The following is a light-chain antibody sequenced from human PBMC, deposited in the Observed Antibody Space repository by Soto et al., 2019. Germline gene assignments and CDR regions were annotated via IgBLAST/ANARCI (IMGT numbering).Light chain of an antibody. V-gene: IGKV2-28*01. Sequence: DIVLTQSPLSLPFTPGEPASISCRSSQSVLSSNGKKYLDWYLKKPGQSPQVXIYLGSNRASGVPERLRGSGSGTDFTMKISRVQAEDVGVYYCMQGLTSPLTFGGGTKVDIK. CDR3: MQGLTSPLT. CDR1: QSVLSSNGKKY. CDR2: LGS. J-gene: IGKJ4*01.